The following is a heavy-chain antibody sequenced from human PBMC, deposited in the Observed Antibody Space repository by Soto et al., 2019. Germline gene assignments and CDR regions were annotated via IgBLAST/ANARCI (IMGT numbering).Heavy chain of an antibody. CDR2: IYYRGST. Sequence: SQTMSQTCSVADGSISSSRYYWSRIRRHPGKGLERIGSIYYRGSTYYNPSLKSRVTISVDTSKNQFSLKLSSVTAADTAVYYCARLARYCSGGSCCPGEFAPWGQGTLVTVSS. CDR1: DGSISSSRYY. J-gene: IGHJ5*02. CDR3: ARLARYCSGGSCCPGEFAP. V-gene: IGHV4-39*01. D-gene: IGHD2-15*01.